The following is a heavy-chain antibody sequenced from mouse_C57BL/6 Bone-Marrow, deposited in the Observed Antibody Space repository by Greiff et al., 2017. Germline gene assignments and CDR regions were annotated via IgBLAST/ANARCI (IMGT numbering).Heavy chain of an antibody. V-gene: IGHV1-39*01. CDR3: ARSYYEYVAY. J-gene: IGHJ3*01. D-gene: IGHD2-4*01. CDR1: GYSFTDYN. CDR2: NIPNDGTT. Sequence: VQLQQSGPELVKPGASVTISCKASGYSFTDYNMNWLKRNNGENLEWIVVNIPNDGTTSYNQKFKGKATLTVDQSSSPAYMQLNSLTSEDSAVYYCARSYYEYVAYWGQGTLVTVSA.